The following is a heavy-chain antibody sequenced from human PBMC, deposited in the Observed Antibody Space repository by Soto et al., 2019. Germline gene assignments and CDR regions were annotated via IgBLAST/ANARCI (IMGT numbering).Heavy chain of an antibody. CDR2: IYYSGST. D-gene: IGHD3-10*01. Sequence: NPSETLSLTCTVSGGSISSYYWSWIRQPPGKGLEWIGYIYYSGSTNYNPSLKSRVTISVDTSKNQFSLKLSSVTAADTAVYYCARNYYGSGSYYNRETLHHYYYYGMDVWGQGTTVTGS. J-gene: IGHJ6*02. V-gene: IGHV4-59*01. CDR3: ARNYYGSGSYYNRETLHHYYYYGMDV. CDR1: GGSISSYY.